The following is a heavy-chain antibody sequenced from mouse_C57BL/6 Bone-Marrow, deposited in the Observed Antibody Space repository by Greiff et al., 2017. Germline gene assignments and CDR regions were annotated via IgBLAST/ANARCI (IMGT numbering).Heavy chain of an antibody. CDR3: ARQFYFDY. V-gene: IGHV5-6*01. CDR1: GFTFSSYG. CDR2: ISSGGSYT. Sequence: EVQLVESGGDLVKPGGSLKLSCAASGFTFSSYGMSWVRQTPDKRLEWVATISSGGSYTYYPDCVKGRFTISRDNAKNTLYLQMSSLKSEDTAMYYCARQFYFDYWGQGTTLTVSS. J-gene: IGHJ2*01.